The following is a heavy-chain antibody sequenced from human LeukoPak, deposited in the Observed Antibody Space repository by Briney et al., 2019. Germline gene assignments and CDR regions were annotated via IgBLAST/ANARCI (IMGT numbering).Heavy chain of an antibody. CDR1: GYTFTRYD. V-gene: IGHV1-8*01. CDR2: MNPNSGNT. J-gene: IGHJ6*03. D-gene: IGHD6-13*01. Sequence: ASVKVSCKASGYTFTRYDINWVRQATGQGLEWMGWMNPNSGNTGYAQKFQGRVTMTRNTSISTAYMELSSLRSEDTAVYYCARAPYSHYYYYYMDVWGKGTTVTVSS. CDR3: ARAPYSHYYYYYMDV.